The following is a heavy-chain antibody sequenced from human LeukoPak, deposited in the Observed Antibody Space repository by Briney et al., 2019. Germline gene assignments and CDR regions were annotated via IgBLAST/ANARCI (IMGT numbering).Heavy chain of an antibody. CDR2: INNSGVHT. J-gene: IGHJ4*02. CDR3: AKAAYNYGPFDY. D-gene: IGHD5-18*01. CDR1: EFTFSNYA. Sequence: GGSLRLSCEASEFTFSNYAMSWVRQAPGKGLEWVSIINNSGVHTSYADSVKGRFTISRDNSKNTLYLQMNSLRAEDTAVYYCAKAAYNYGPFDYWGQGALVLVSS. V-gene: IGHV3-23*01.